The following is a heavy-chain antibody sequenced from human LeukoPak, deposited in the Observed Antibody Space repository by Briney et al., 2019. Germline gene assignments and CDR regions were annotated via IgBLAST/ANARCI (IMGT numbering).Heavy chain of an antibody. CDR3: ARYGSGRSTDY. CDR1: GGSFSGYY. D-gene: IGHD3-10*01. V-gene: IGHV4-34*01. J-gene: IGHJ4*02. Sequence: SETLPLTCAVYGGSFSGYYWSWIRQPPGKGLEWIGEINHSGSTNYNPSLKGRVTISVDTSKNQFSLKLSSVTAADTAVYYCARYGSGRSTDYWGQGTLVTVSS. CDR2: INHSGST.